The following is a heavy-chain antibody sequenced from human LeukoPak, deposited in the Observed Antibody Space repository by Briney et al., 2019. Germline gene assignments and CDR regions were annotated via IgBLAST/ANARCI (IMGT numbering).Heavy chain of an antibody. CDR2: INPNSGGT. D-gene: IGHD3-22*01. CDR3: AREELTYYYDSSGVEVFY. CDR1: GGTFSSYA. J-gene: IGHJ4*02. V-gene: IGHV1-2*04. Sequence: ASVKVSCKASGGTFSSYAISWVRQAPGQGLEWMGWINPNSGGTNYAQKFQGWVTMTRDTSISTAYMELSRLRSEDTAVYYCAREELTYYYDSSGVEVFYWGQGTLVTVSS.